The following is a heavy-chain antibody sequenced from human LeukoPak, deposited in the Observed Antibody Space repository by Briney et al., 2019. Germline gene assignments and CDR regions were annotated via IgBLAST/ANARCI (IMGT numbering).Heavy chain of an antibody. J-gene: IGHJ4*02. D-gene: IGHD6-13*01. V-gene: IGHV1-18*01. Sequence: ASVKVSCKASGGTFSSYAISWVRQAPGQGLEWMGRISAYNGNTNYAQKLQGRVTMTTDTSTSTAYMELRSLRSDDTAVYYCARSPDLGSSMAWWGQGTLVTVSS. CDR3: ARSPDLGSSMAW. CDR1: GGTFSSYA. CDR2: ISAYNGNT.